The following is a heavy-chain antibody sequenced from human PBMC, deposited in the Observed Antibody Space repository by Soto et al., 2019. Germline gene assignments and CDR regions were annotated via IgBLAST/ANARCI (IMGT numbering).Heavy chain of an antibody. CDR3: AREENCSDGICYSEYFQR. J-gene: IGHJ1*01. D-gene: IGHD2-15*01. CDR1: GYIFTAYS. Sequence: GASVKVSCKASGYIFTAYSMHWVRQAPGQGLEWMGVVNPSGGSTNYAQKFQGRITMTRDTSTSTVYMDLSSLTSEDTAVYYCAREENCSDGICYSEYFQRWGQGTLATVSS. V-gene: IGHV1-46*01. CDR2: VNPSGGST.